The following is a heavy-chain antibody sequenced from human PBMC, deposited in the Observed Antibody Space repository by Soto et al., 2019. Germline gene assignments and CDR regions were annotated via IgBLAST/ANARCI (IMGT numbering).Heavy chain of an antibody. Sequence: QAQLVESGGGVVQPGRSLRLSCAASGFTFSSYGMHWVRQAPGTGLEWVAVISYDGGLQHYADSVKGRFTIYRDNSKNMVLLQMNSMRAEDPAVYYCVSDRGYGHASVPYSWGQGTLVSVSS. D-gene: IGHD5-18*01. V-gene: IGHV3-30*03. CDR1: GFTFSSYG. CDR2: ISYDGGLQ. J-gene: IGHJ4*02. CDR3: VSDRGYGHASVPYS.